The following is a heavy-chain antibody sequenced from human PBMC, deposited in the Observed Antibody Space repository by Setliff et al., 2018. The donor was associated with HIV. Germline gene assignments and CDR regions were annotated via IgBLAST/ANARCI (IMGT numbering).Heavy chain of an antibody. Sequence: PSETLSLTCTVSGGSISSSSHHWSCIRQTSGKGLEWIGSIYYSGNSYYNPSLQSRVTISVDTSRNQFSLRLNSVTAEDTAVYFCERGGLAYSVDMDVWGKGTTVTVSS. CDR1: GGSISSSSHH. J-gene: IGHJ6*03. CDR3: ERGGLAYSVDMDV. V-gene: IGHV4-39*01. D-gene: IGHD2-21*01. CDR2: IYYSGNS.